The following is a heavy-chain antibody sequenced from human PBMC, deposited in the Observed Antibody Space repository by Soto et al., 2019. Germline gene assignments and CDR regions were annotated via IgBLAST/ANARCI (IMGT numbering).Heavy chain of an antibody. CDR2: ISGSGGRT. J-gene: IGHJ6*02. V-gene: IGHV3-23*01. CDR3: ARVRVVRAYSYGYYFYGMDV. CDR1: GFTFSNYA. Sequence: AGSLRLSCAASGFTFSNYAMSWVHQAPGKGLKWLSAISGSGGRTYYADSVKGRFTISRDNSKNTLYLQMNSLRAEETAVYYCARVRVVRAYSYGYYFYGMDVWGQGTTVTVSS. D-gene: IGHD5-18*01.